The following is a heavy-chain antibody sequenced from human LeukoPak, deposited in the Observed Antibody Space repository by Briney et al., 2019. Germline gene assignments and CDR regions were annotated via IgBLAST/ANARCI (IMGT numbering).Heavy chain of an antibody. V-gene: IGHV3-7*01. CDR2: INPDGSRI. J-gene: IGHJ4*02. CDR3: ARAGGSYSRTPIDY. CDR1: GFTFSTSW. D-gene: IGHD6-13*01. Sequence: GGSLRLSCAASGFTFSTSWMTWVRQAPGKGLDWLGNINPDGSRINYVDSVKGRFTFSRDNAKNSLFLQMNSLRAEDTAVFYCARAGGSYSRTPIDYWGQGTLVTVSS.